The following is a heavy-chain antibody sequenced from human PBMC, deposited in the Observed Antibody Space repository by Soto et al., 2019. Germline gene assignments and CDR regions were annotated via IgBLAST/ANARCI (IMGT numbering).Heavy chain of an antibody. CDR2: INAFNGKT. CDR1: GFTFTSYG. CDR3: ERYQDFWSGDCDQ. V-gene: IGHV1-18*04. J-gene: IGHJ4*02. D-gene: IGHD3-3*01. Sequence: QVQLVQSGAEVKKPGASVKVSCKTYGFTFTSYGIHWVRQAPGQGLEWMGWINAFNGKTNYVRRLQGRVTMTTDTSTSTAYMELRSLRSDDTALYYCERYQDFWSGDCDQWGQGTLVTVSS.